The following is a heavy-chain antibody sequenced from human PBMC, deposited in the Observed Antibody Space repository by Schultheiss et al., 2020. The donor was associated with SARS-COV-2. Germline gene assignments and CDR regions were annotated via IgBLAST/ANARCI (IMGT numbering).Heavy chain of an antibody. D-gene: IGHD6-13*01. CDR3: ARSGYSSSWTTSGAFDI. J-gene: IGHJ3*02. Sequence: KISCKASGGTFSSYAISWVRQAPGQGLEWMGGIIPIFGTANYAQKFQGRVTITADESTSTAYMELSSLRSEDTAVYYCARSGYSSSWTTSGAFDIWGQGTMVTVSS. V-gene: IGHV1-69*01. CDR1: GGTFSSYA. CDR2: IIPIFGTA.